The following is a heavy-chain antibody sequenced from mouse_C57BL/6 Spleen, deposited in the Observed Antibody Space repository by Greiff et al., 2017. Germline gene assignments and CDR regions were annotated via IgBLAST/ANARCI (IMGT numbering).Heavy chain of an antibody. Sequence: EVKLMESEGGLVQPGSSMKLSCTASGFPFSDSYMAWVRQVPEKGLEWVANIYYDGSNTYYLDSLKSRFIISRDNAKNILYLQMSRLKSEDTATYYCARGSIYYGYDEYYFDYWGQGTTLTVSS. J-gene: IGHJ2*01. CDR3: ARGSIYYGYDEYYFDY. V-gene: IGHV5-16*01. CDR1: GFPFSDSY. CDR2: IYYDGSNT. D-gene: IGHD2-2*01.